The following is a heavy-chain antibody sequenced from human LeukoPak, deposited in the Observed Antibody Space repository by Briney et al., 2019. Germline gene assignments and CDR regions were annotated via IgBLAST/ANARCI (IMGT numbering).Heavy chain of an antibody. CDR3: ARKYYYDSSGYYGMDV. J-gene: IGHJ6*02. CDR2: IIPIFGTA. V-gene: IGHV1-69*05. Sequence: SVKVSCKASGGTFSSYAISWVRQAPGQGLEWMGGIIPIFGTANYAQKFQGRVTITTDESTSTAYMELSSLRSEDTAVYYCARKYYYDSSGYYGMDVWGQGTTVTVSS. CDR1: GGTFSSYA. D-gene: IGHD3-22*01.